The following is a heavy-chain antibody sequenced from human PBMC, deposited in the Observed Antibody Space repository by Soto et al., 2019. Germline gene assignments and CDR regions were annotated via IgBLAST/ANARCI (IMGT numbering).Heavy chain of an antibody. J-gene: IGHJ3*02. D-gene: IGHD1-26*01. CDR2: INAGNGNT. V-gene: IGHV1-3*01. CDR3: AREVGGDTSLAFDI. CDR1: GYTFTSYA. Sequence: QVQLVQSGAEVKKPGASVKVSCKASGYTFTSYAMHWVRQAPGQRLEWMGWINAGNGNTKYSQKFQGRVTITRDTSASTAYMEVSSMRSEDTAVYYCAREVGGDTSLAFDIWGQGKMVTVSS.